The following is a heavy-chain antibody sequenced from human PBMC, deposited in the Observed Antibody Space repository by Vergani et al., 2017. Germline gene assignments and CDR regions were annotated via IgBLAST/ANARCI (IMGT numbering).Heavy chain of an antibody. CDR1: GFTSAGYA. Sequence: EVQLEESGGGLVLPGRSLRLSCVASGFTSAGYAIHWVRQAPGKGLEWVSGISWNSNSIGYADSVKGRFTISRDNAKNSLYLQMNSLRAEDTALYYCAKDWGTSSGGGWFDPWGQGTLVTVSS. CDR3: AKDWGTSSGGGWFDP. D-gene: IGHD6-6*01. J-gene: IGHJ5*02. CDR2: ISWNSNSI. V-gene: IGHV3-9*02.